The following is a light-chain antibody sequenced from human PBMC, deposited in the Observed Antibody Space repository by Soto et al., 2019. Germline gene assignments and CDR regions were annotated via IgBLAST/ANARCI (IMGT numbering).Light chain of an antibody. V-gene: IGKV3-20*01. CDR2: GAS. Sequence: EIVLTQSPGTLSLSPGERATLSCRAGQSVTSSYLAWYQQKPGQAPRFLIYGASTRATGIPDRFSGSGSGTDFTLTISRVEPEDFAVYYCQQYGTSPYTFGQGTKLEIK. CDR3: QQYGTSPYT. CDR1: QSVTSSY. J-gene: IGKJ2*01.